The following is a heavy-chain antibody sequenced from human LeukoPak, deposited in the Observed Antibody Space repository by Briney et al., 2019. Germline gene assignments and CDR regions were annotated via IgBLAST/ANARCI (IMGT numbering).Heavy chain of an antibody. J-gene: IGHJ3*02. V-gene: IGHV5-51*01. Sequence: GESLKISCKGSGYSFTSYWIGWVRQMPGKGLEWMGIIYPGDSDTRYSPSFQGQVTISADKSISTAYLQWSSLKASDTAMYYCARVGPMTYTRDAFDIWGQGTMVTVSS. CDR2: IYPGDSDT. D-gene: IGHD3-16*01. CDR3: ARVGPMTYTRDAFDI. CDR1: GYSFTSYW.